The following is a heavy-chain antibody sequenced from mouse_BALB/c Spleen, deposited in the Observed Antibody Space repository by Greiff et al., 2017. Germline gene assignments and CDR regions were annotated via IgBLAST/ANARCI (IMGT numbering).Heavy chain of an antibody. J-gene: IGHJ3*01. Sequence: EVQLQQSGTVLARPGASVKMSCKASGYSFTSYWMHWVKQRPGQGLEWIGAIYPGNSDTSYNQKFKGKAKLTAVTSASTAYMELSSLTNEDSAVYYCTGNRYDGWFAYWGQGTLVTVSA. CDR2: IYPGNSDT. V-gene: IGHV1-5*01. CDR3: TGNRYDGWFAY. CDR1: GYSFTSYW. D-gene: IGHD2-14*01.